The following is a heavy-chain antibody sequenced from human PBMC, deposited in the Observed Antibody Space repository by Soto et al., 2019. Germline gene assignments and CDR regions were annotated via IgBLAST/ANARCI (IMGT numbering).Heavy chain of an antibody. CDR1: GYTLTSYY. CDR3: ARDFYYYDSSGYDWFDP. V-gene: IGHV1-46*03. Sequence: ASVKVSCKASGYTLTSYYIHWVRQAPGQGLEWMGIINPSGGSTSYAQKFQGRVTMTRDTSTSTVYMELSSLRSEDTAVYYCARDFYYYDSSGYDWFDPWGQGTLVTVSS. J-gene: IGHJ5*02. CDR2: INPSGGST. D-gene: IGHD3-22*01.